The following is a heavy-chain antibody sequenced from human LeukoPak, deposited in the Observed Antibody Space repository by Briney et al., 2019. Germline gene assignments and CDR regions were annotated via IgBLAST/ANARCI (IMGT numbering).Heavy chain of an antibody. CDR2: IKSDGITI. V-gene: IGHV3-74*01. J-gene: IGHJ4*02. D-gene: IGHD1-20*01. Sequence: GGSLRLSCAASGFTFSNYMMHWVRQAPGKGLVWVSRIKSDGITITYADSVKGRFTISRDNAKNTLYLQMNSLRAEDTAVYYCLRDLNWSLDQWGQGTLATVSS. CDR3: LRDLNWSLDQ. CDR1: GFTFSNYM.